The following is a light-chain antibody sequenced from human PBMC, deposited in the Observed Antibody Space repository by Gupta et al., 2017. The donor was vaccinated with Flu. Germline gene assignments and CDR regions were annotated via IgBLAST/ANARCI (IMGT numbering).Light chain of an antibody. V-gene: IGLV1-44*01. CDR1: SSNIGINT. CDR2: SNN. CDR3: VTWDGSLDGAV. J-gene: IGLJ3*02. Sequence: QSVLPQPPSASGTPGQRVTISCSGSSSNIGINTVNWYQQLPGAAPKLVIFSNNQRPSRVPDRFSGSKSGTSASLAISGLQSEDEADYYCVTWDGSLDGAVFGGGTKLTVL.